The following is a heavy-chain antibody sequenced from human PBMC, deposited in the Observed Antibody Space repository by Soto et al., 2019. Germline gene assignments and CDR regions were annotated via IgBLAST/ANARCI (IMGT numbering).Heavy chain of an antibody. CDR2: ISGSGGST. CDR1: GFTFSSYA. J-gene: IGHJ4*02. CDR3: AKDRPRNYDILPGPFDY. D-gene: IGHD3-9*01. Sequence: PGGSLRLSCAASGFTFSSYAMSWVRQAPGKGLEWVSAISGSGGSTYYADSVKGRFTISRDNSKNTLYLQMNSLRAEDTAVYYCAKDRPRNYDILPGPFDYWGQGPLVTVS. V-gene: IGHV3-23*01.